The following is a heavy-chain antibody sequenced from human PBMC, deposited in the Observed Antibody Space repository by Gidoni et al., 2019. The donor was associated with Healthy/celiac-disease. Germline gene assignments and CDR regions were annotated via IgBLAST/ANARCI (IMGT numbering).Heavy chain of an antibody. CDR3: ARAWSMSEYYFDY. V-gene: IGHV4-59*01. J-gene: IGHJ4*02. CDR2: IYYSGST. Sequence: QVQLQASGPGLGKPSETLSLTCTVSGCSISSYYWSWIRQPPGKGLEWIGYIYYSGSTNYNPSLKSRVTISVDTSKNQFSLKLSSVTAADTAVYYCARAWSMSEYYFDYWGQGTLVTVSS. D-gene: IGHD3-22*01. CDR1: GCSISSYY.